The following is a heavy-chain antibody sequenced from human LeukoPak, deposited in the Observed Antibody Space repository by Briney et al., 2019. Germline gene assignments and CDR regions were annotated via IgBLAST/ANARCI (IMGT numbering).Heavy chain of an antibody. Sequence: SVKVSCKASGGTFSSNGINWVRQAPGQGLEWMVSIIPIFGIANYAQKFQGKVTITADKSTSTAYMELSGLRSEDTAVYYCARDPPPTGDWGPFDYWGQGTLVTVSS. J-gene: IGHJ4*02. D-gene: IGHD7-27*01. CDR2: IIPIFGIA. CDR1: GGTFSSNG. CDR3: ARDPPPTGDWGPFDY. V-gene: IGHV1-69*04.